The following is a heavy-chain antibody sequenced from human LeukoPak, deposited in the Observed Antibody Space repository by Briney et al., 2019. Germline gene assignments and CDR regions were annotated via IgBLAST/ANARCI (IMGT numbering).Heavy chain of an antibody. CDR2: IYPGGSDT. D-gene: IGHD3-22*01. Sequence: GESLKISCKGSGYSFSNYWITWVRQMPGKGLEWMGIIYPGGSDTSYSPSFQGQVTISVDKSISTAYLQWNSLRASDTAMYYCARHQYYYDSRGYYIDYWGQGTLVTVSS. V-gene: IGHV5-51*01. J-gene: IGHJ4*02. CDR3: ARHQYYYDSRGYYIDY. CDR1: GYSFSNYW.